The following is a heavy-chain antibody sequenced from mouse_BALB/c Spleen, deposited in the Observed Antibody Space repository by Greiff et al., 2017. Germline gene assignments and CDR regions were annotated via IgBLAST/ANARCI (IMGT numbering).Heavy chain of an antibody. D-gene: IGHD1-1*01. CDR2: ISDGGSYT. V-gene: IGHV5-4*02. J-gene: IGHJ3*01. Sequence: EVKLVESGGGLVKPGGSLKLSCAASGFTFSDYYMYWVRQTPEKRLEWVATISDGGSYTYYPDSVKGRFTISRDNAKNNLYLQMSSLKSEDTAMYYCARGYGSSYGFAYWGQGTLVTVSA. CDR1: GFTFSDYY. CDR3: ARGYGSSYGFAY.